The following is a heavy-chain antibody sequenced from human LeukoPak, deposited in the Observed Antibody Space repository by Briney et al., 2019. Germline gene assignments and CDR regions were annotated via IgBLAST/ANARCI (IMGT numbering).Heavy chain of an antibody. J-gene: IGHJ3*02. CDR3: ATIFGVVIPTNDAFDI. V-gene: IGHV1-2*02. CDR1: GYTFTGYY. CDR2: INPNSGGT. Sequence: ASVKVSCKASGYTFTGYYMHWVRQAPGQGLEWMGWINPNSGGTNYAQKFQGRVTMTRDTSISTAYMELSRLRSDDTAVYYCATIFGVVIPTNDAFDIWGQGTMVTVSS. D-gene: IGHD3-3*01.